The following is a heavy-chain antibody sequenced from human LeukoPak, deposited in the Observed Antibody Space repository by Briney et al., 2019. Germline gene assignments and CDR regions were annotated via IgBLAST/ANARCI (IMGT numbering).Heavy chain of an antibody. CDR1: GFTFSIYS. V-gene: IGHV3-21*01. Sequence: GGPLRLSCAASGFTFSIYSMNWARQVPGKGLEWVSSIDSSGNYIYYADSLKGRFTISRDNAKNSLYLQMNSLRAEDTAVYYCSRRYCSSTNCYSFDYWGQGTLVTVSS. D-gene: IGHD2-2*01. CDR2: IDSSGNYI. CDR3: SRRYCSSTNCYSFDY. J-gene: IGHJ4*02.